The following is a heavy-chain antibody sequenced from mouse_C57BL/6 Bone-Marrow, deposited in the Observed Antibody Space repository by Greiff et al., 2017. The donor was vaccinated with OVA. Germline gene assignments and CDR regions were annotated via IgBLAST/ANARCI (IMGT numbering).Heavy chain of an antibody. Sequence: EVQLQESGPELVKPGASVKIPCKASGYTFTDYNMDWVKQSHGKSLEWIGDINPNNGGTIYNQKFKGKATLTVDKSSSTAYMELRSLTSEDTAVYYCARSWDGYYLFAYWGQGTLVTVSA. V-gene: IGHV1-18*01. D-gene: IGHD2-3*01. CDR2: INPNNGGT. J-gene: IGHJ3*01. CDR3: ARSWDGYYLFAY. CDR1: GYTFTDYN.